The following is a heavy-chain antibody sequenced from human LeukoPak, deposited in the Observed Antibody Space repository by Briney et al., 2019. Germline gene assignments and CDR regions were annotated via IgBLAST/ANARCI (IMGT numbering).Heavy chain of an antibody. CDR3: ATYRQVLLPFES. CDR1: GFTFSTFA. D-gene: IGHD5-18*01. CDR2: IFPSGGEI. Sequence: GGSLRLSCAATGFTFSTFAMLWVRQPPGKGLEWVSSIFPSGGEIHYADSVRGRFTISRDNSKSILSLQMNSLRAEDTAIYYCATYRQVLLPFESWGQGTLVTVSS. J-gene: IGHJ4*02. V-gene: IGHV3-23*01.